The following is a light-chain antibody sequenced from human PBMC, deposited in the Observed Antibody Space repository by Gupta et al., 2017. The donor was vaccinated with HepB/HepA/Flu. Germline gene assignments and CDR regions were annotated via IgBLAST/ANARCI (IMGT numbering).Light chain of an antibody. CDR1: SSDVGGYNY. CDR2: DVS. Sequence: QSSLTQPASASGSPGQSITISCTGTSSDVGGYNYVSWYQQHPGKAPKLMIYDVSNRPAGVSNRFSGSKSGNTASLTISGRQAEDEDDYYCSSDTSSSTHVFGTGTKVTVL. V-gene: IGLV2-14*01. CDR3: SSDTSSSTHV. J-gene: IGLJ1*01.